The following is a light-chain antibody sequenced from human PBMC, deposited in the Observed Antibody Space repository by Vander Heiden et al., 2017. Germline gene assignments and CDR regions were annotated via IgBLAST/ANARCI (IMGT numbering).Light chain of an antibody. CDR1: QSVLYSSNNKNY. CDR3: QQYYSAQT. J-gene: IGKJ2*01. V-gene: IGKV4-1*01. CDR2: WAS. Sequence: DIVMTQSPDSLAVSLGERATINCKSSQSVLYSSNNKNYLAWYQQKPGQPPKLLIYWASTRECGVPDRFSGSGSGTDFTLTISSLQAEDVAVYYWQQYYSAQTFGQGTKLEIK.